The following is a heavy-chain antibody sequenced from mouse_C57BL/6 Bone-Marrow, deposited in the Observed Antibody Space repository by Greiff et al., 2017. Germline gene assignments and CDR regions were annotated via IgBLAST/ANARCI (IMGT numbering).Heavy chain of an antibody. CDR1: GFTFSSYA. V-gene: IGHV5-9-1*02. CDR3: TREGLYYDYGAFAY. D-gene: IGHD2-4*01. CDR2: ISSGGDYI. J-gene: IGHJ3*01. Sequence: DVKLVESGEGLVKPGGSLKLSCAASGFTFSSYAMSWVRQTPEKKLEWVAYISSGGDYIYYADTVKGRFTISRDNARNTLYLQMSSLKSEDTAMYYCTREGLYYDYGAFAYWGQGTLVTVSA.